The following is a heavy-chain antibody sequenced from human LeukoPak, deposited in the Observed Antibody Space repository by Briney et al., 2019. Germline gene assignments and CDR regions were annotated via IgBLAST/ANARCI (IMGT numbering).Heavy chain of an antibody. D-gene: IGHD3-3*01. CDR2: MNPNSGNT. V-gene: IGHV1-8*01. Sequence: ASVKVSCKASGYTFTSYDINWVRQATGQGLEWMGWMNPNSGNTGYAQKFQGRVTMTRNTSISTAYMELSSLGSEDTAVYYCARGGRITIFGVVENWFDPWGQGTLVTVSS. CDR1: GYTFTSYD. CDR3: ARGGRITIFGVVENWFDP. J-gene: IGHJ5*02.